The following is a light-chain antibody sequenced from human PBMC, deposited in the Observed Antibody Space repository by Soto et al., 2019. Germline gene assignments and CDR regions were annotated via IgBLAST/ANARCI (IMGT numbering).Light chain of an antibody. CDR3: QQYNSYSGGT. Sequence: DIQLTQSPSFLSASVGDRVTITCRASQGISSYLAWYQQKPGKAPKLLIYDASSLESGVPSRFSGSGSGTEFTLTISSLQPDDFATYYCQQYNSYSGGTFGQGTKVDIK. CDR1: QGISSY. V-gene: IGKV1-9*01. J-gene: IGKJ1*01. CDR2: DAS.